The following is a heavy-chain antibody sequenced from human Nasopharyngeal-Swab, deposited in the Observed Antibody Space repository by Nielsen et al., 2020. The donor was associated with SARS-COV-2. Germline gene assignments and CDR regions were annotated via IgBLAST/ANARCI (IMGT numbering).Heavy chain of an antibody. Sequence: WVRQAPGQGPEWMGIINPSGGRTSYAQKVQGRVTMTRDTSTSTVYMELSSLRSEDTAVYYCARDLGYGDYGGGFDYWGQGTLVTVSS. D-gene: IGHD4-17*01. CDR2: INPSGGRT. V-gene: IGHV1-46*01. J-gene: IGHJ4*02. CDR3: ARDLGYGDYGGGFDY.